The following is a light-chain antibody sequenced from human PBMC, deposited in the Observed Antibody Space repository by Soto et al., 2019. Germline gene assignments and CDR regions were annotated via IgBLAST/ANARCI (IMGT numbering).Light chain of an antibody. CDR3: QQFNVWHRT. CDR1: QSVGSN. CDR2: GAS. V-gene: IGKV3-15*01. Sequence: EIVMTQSPATLSVSPGERATLSCRASQSVGSNLAWYQQKPGQAPRLLIYGASTRATDIPARFSGSGSGTEFALTINSLQSEDFAVYFCQQFNVWHRTFGQGTQVEI. J-gene: IGKJ1*01.